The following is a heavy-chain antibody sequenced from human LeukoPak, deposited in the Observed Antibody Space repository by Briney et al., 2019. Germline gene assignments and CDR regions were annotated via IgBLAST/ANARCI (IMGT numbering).Heavy chain of an antibody. CDR1: GITVSSNY. CDR3: ANLPRGDY. J-gene: IGHJ4*02. V-gene: IGHV3-53*01. CDR2: IYSSGST. D-gene: IGHD3-10*01. Sequence: GGSLRLSCAASGITVSSNYMTWVRQAPGEGLEWVSTIYSSGSTYHADSLKGRFTISRDNSKNTVYLQMSSLRVEDTAVYYCANLPRGDYWGQGTLVTVSS.